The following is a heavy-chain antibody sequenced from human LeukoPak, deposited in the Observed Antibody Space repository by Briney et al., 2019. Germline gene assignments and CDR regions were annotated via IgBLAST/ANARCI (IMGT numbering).Heavy chain of an antibody. CDR3: ARHANGGGLRGVLVSWFGP. D-gene: IGHD3-10*01. CDR2: IYPGNSDT. Sequence: PGESLKISCRGYGYIFYSYWIGWVRPLPGKGLEWMGIIYPGNSDTRYSPSFEGQVTISADKSISTVYLQWSSLKASDTAMYYCARHANGGGLRGVLVSWFGPWGQGTQVTVSS. J-gene: IGHJ5*02. CDR1: GYIFYSYW. V-gene: IGHV5-51*01.